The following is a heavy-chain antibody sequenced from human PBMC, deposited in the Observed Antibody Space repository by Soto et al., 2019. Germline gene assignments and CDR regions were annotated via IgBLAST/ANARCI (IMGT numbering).Heavy chain of an antibody. J-gene: IGHJ4*02. V-gene: IGHV4-34*01. CDR3: ARGSPYDYVWGSYRPHRYYFDY. CDR2: INHSGST. D-gene: IGHD3-16*02. Sequence: QVQLQQWGAGLLKPSETLSLTCAVYGGSFSGYYWCWIRQPPGKGLEWMGVINHSGSTNYNPSLKSRVTISVDTSKNQFSQKLSSVTAADTAVYYCARGSPYDYVWGSYRPHRYYFDYWGQGTLVTVSS. CDR1: GGSFSGYY.